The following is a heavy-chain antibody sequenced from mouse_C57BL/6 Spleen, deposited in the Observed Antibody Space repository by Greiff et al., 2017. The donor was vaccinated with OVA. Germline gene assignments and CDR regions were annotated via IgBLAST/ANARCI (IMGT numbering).Heavy chain of an antibody. J-gene: IGHJ2*01. V-gene: IGHV1-54*01. Sequence: VQLQQSGAELVRPGTSVKVSCKASGYAFTNYLIEWVKQRPGQGLEWIGVINPGSGGTNYNEKFKGKATLTADKSSSTAYMQRSSLTSEDSAVYFCARSGAYYSNYGGYWGQGTTLTVSS. CDR3: ARSGAYYSNYGGY. CDR1: GYAFTNYL. D-gene: IGHD2-5*01. CDR2: INPGSGGT.